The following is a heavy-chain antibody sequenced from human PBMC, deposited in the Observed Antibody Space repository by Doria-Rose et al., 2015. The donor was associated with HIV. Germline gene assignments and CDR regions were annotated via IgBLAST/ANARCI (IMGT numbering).Heavy chain of an antibody. CDR3: ARVLSGTYDY. Sequence: QVQLQEPGPGLVKPSETLSLTCSVSGGSISHYYWSSIRQPPRKGLEYIGDISYTGSSSYSPSLKSRVSMSIDTSKNKFSLRLSSVTAADTAVYCCARVLSGTYDYWGQGTLVTVSS. CDR1: GGSISHYY. J-gene: IGHJ4*02. V-gene: IGHV4-59*01. CDR2: ISYTGSS. D-gene: IGHD1-26*01.